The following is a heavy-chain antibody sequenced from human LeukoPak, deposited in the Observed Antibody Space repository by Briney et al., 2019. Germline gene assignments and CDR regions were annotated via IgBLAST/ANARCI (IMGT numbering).Heavy chain of an antibody. V-gene: IGHV3-30-3*01. J-gene: IGHJ4*02. CDR2: ISYDGSNK. CDR3: ARDGQQLDY. D-gene: IGHD6-13*01. Sequence: GGSLRLSCAASGFTFSSYAMHWVRQAPGKGLEWVAVISYDGSNKYYADSVKGRFTISRDNAKNSLYLQMNSLRAEDTAVYYCARDGQQLDYWGQGTLVTVSS. CDR1: GFTFSSYA.